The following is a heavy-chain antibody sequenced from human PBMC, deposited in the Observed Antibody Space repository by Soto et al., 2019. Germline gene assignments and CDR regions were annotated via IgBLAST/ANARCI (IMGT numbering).Heavy chain of an antibody. D-gene: IGHD6-13*01. CDR1: GYTFTSYY. Sequence: QVQLVQSGAEVKKPGASVKVSCKASGYTFTSYYMHWVRQAPGQGLEWMGIINPSGGSTSYAQKFQGRVTMTRDTSTSTVYMELSSLRSEDTAVYYCARDCGEAGIAAAGIGNWFDPWGQGTLVTVSS. CDR3: ARDCGEAGIAAAGIGNWFDP. J-gene: IGHJ5*02. CDR2: INPSGGST. V-gene: IGHV1-46*01.